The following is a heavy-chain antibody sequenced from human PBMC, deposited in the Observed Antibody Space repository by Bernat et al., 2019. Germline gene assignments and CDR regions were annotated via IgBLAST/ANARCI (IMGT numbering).Heavy chain of an antibody. CDR3: ATRPRRGTVAGTGNY. CDR2: IESKSDGGTI. CDR1: GFTFSNAY. D-gene: IGHD4-23*01. V-gene: IGHV3-15*04. Sequence: EVQLVESGGGFVKPGGSLRLSCAASGFTFSNAYMSWVRQAPGKGLEWVGRIESKSDGGTIAYAAPVKGRFTISRDDSQNTVYLQMNSLKFEDTAVYYCATRPRRGTVAGTGNYWGQGTLVTVSS. J-gene: IGHJ4*02.